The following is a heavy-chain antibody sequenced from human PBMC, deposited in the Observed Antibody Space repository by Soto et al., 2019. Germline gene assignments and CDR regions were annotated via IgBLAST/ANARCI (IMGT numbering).Heavy chain of an antibody. V-gene: IGHV1-69*12. CDR1: GGTFSSYA. Sequence: QVQLVQSGAEVKKPGSSVKVSCKASGGTFSSYAISWVRQAPGQGLEWMGGIIPIFGTANYAQKFQGRVTITADESTSTAYMELSSLRSEDTAVYYCERDARGGNSLPNYWYFDLWGRGTLVTVSS. CDR3: ERDARGGNSLPNYWYFDL. J-gene: IGHJ2*01. CDR2: IIPIFGTA. D-gene: IGHD1-26*01.